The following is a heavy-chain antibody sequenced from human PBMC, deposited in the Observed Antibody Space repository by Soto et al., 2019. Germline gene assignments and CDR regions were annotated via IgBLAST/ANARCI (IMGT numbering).Heavy chain of an antibody. CDR2: INHSGST. J-gene: IGHJ6*03. Sequence: SETLSLTCAVYGGSFSGYYWSWIRQPPGKGLEWIGEINHSGSTNYNPSLKSRVTISVDTSKNQFSLKLSSVTAADTAVYYCARFGTASPSYYYYMDVWGKGTTVTVSS. V-gene: IGHV4-34*01. CDR1: GGSFSGYY. CDR3: ARFGTASPSYYYYMDV. D-gene: IGHD6-6*01.